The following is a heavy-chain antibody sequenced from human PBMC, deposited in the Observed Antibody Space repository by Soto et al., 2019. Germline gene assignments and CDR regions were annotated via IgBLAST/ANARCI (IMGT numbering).Heavy chain of an antibody. Sequence: PGGSLRLSCAASGFTFDDYAMHWVRQAPGKGLEWVSGISWNSGSIGYADSVKGRFTISRDNAKNSLYQQMNSLRAEDTALYYCSKATGYCSGGSCYSYYYGMDVWGQGTTVTVSS. D-gene: IGHD2-15*01. V-gene: IGHV3-9*01. CDR1: GFTFDDYA. CDR3: SKATGYCSGGSCYSYYYGMDV. J-gene: IGHJ6*02. CDR2: ISWNSGSI.